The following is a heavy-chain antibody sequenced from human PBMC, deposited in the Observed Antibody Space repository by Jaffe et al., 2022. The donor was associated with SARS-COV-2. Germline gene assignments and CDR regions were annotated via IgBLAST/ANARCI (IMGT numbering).Heavy chain of an antibody. Sequence: EVQLVESGGGLVQPGRSLRLSCEASGFIFDDDAMEWVRQAPGKGLEWVSGISWNRGSTAYADSVKGRFTISRDNAKNSLYLQMNSLRPEDTALYYCARQHKVLHDAFDIWGQGTMVTVSS. J-gene: IGHJ3*02. V-gene: IGHV3-9*01. D-gene: IGHD2-21*01. CDR1: GFIFDDDA. CDR2: ISWNRGST. CDR3: ARQHKVLHDAFDI.